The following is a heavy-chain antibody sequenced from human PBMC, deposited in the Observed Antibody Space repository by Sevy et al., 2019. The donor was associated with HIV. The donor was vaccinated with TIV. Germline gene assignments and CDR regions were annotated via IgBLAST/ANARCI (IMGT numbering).Heavy chain of an antibody. CDR2: INSDGSST. J-gene: IGHJ4*02. CDR3: SRGLYYYDMRGHQEPGDY. CDR1: GITLTPYW. D-gene: IGHD3-22*01. Sequence: GGSLRLSCAASGITLTPYWMHWVRQVPGKGLVWVSRINSDGSSTSYAECVKGRFTISRDNGKNTLYLQMKSLRVEDTVVYFCSRGLYYYDMRGHQEPGDYWGQGVLVTVSS. V-gene: IGHV3-74*01.